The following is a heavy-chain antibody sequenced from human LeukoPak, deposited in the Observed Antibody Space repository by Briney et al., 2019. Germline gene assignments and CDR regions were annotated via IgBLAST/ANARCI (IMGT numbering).Heavy chain of an antibody. D-gene: IGHD3-3*01. J-gene: IGHJ5*02. CDR2: IIPIFGTA. CDR1: GGTFSSYA. V-gene: IGHV1-69*13. CDR3: ARDIFWSGYYHGWFDP. Sequence: SVKVSCKASGGTFSSYAISWVRQAPGQGLEWMGGIIPIFGTANYAQKFQGRVTITADESTSTAYMELSSLRSEDTAVYYCARDIFWSGYYHGWFDPWGQGTLVTVSS.